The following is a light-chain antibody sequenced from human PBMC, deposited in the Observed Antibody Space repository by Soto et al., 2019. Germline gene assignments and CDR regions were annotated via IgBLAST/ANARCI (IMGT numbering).Light chain of an antibody. CDR1: QSISDY. Sequence: DIQMTQSPSSLSASVGDRVTITCRASQSISDYLNWYQQKVGKAPKLLIYAASTLQSGVPSRFSGSGSGTDFTLTINSLQAEDCATYYCPQTYATPQTFGQGTKVDIK. V-gene: IGKV1-39*01. CDR2: AAS. CDR3: PQTYATPQT. J-gene: IGKJ2*01.